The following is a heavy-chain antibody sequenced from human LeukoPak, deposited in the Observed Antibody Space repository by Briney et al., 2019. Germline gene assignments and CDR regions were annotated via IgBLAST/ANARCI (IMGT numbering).Heavy chain of an antibody. CDR3: ARDLSYYDSSGYYTSFDY. CDR2: IYTSGST. CDR1: GGSISSCY. D-gene: IGHD3-22*01. Sequence: SETLSLTCTVSGGSISSCYWSWIRQPAGKGLEWIGRIYTSGSTNYNPSLKSRVTMSVDTSKNQFSLKLSSVTAADTAVYYCARDLSYYDSSGYYTSFDYWGQGTLVTVSS. J-gene: IGHJ4*02. V-gene: IGHV4-4*07.